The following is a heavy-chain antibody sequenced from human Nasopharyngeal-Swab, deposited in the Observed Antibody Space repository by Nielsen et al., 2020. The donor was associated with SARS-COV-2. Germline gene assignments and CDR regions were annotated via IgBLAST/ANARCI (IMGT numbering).Heavy chain of an antibody. D-gene: IGHD3-10*01. CDR3: ARESGRVGSYFYYYYYMDV. V-gene: IGHV4-31*02. Sequence: PGKGLEWIGYIYYSGSTYYNPSLKSRVTISVDTSKNQFSLKLSSVTAADTAVYCCARESGRVGSYFYYYYYMDVWGKGTTVTVSS. CDR2: IYYSGST. J-gene: IGHJ6*03.